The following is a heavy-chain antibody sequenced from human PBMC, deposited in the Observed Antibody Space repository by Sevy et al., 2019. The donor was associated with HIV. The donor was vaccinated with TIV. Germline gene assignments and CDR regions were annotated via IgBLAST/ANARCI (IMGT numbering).Heavy chain of an antibody. CDR3: ARDRGTGEVSYYYYMDV. CDR2: IYSGGST. CDR1: GFTVSSNY. J-gene: IGHJ6*03. Sequence: GGSLRLSCAASGFTVSSNYMSWVRQAPGKGLEWVSVIYSGGSTYYADSVKGRFTISRDNSKNTLYLQMNSLRAEDTAVYYCARDRGTGEVSYYYYMDVWGKGTTVTVSS. V-gene: IGHV3-53*01. D-gene: IGHD3-16*01.